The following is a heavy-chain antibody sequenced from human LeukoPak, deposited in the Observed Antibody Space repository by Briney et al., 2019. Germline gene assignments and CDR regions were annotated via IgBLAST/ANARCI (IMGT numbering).Heavy chain of an antibody. CDR3: VRAGGSTWADY. D-gene: IGHD2-2*01. V-gene: IGHV3-23*01. Sequence: PGGSLRLSCAASGFTFSSYAMSWVRQAPGKGLEWVSAISGSGGSTYYADSVKGRFTISRDNAKNSVYLQMNSLRVEDTAVYYCVRAGGSTWADYWGQGTLVTVSS. CDR2: ISGSGGST. CDR1: GFTFSSYA. J-gene: IGHJ4*02.